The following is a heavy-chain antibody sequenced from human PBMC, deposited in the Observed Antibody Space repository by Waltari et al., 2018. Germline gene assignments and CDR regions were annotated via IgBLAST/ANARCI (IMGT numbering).Heavy chain of an antibody. CDR3: AKQGEY. CDR1: GFPFSYYA. V-gene: IGHV3-30-3*02. J-gene: IGHJ4*02. CDR2: ISYEGSKK. Sequence: QAQLVESGGGVVQPGRSLRLSCAASGFPFSYYAMHWARQAPGKGLEWVAVISYEGSKKYYADSVTGRFTISRDNSKNTLYLQMNSLNSEDTAVYFCAKQGEYWGQGTLVTVSS. D-gene: IGHD3-10*01.